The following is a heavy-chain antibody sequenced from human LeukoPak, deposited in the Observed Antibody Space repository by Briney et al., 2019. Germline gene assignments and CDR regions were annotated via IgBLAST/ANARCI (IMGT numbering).Heavy chain of an antibody. CDR2: IIPILTIA. D-gene: IGHD2-15*01. CDR3: ARDNPRFCNGGTCYSY. V-gene: IGHV1-69*04. CDR1: GGTFSSYA. J-gene: IGHJ4*02. Sequence: VASVTVSCKASGGTFSSYAFSWVRLAPGQGLEWMGRIIPILTIANYAQKFQGRVTIVADESTSTDYMELSSLRSEDTAVYYCARDNPRFCNGGTCYSYWGQGTLVTVSS.